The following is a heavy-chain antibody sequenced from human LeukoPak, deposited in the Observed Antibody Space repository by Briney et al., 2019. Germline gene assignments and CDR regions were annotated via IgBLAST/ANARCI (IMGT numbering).Heavy chain of an antibody. CDR2: ISYDGSNK. J-gene: IGHJ4*02. V-gene: IGHV3-30-3*01. CDR1: GFTFSSYA. Sequence: GGSLRLSSAASGFTFSSYAMHWVRQAPGKGLEWVAVISYDGSNKYYADSVKGRFTISRDNSKNTLYLQMNSLRAEDTAVYYCARGSTTVAGIMGYWGQGTLVTVSS. D-gene: IGHD6-19*01. CDR3: ARGSTTVAGIMGY.